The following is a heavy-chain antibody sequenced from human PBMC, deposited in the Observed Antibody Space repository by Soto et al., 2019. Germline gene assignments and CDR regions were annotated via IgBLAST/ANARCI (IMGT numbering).Heavy chain of an antibody. V-gene: IGHV3-43*01. CDR2: ISWDGGST. J-gene: IGHJ4*02. CDR1: RFTFDDYT. Sequence: EVQLVESGGVVVQPGGSLRLSCAASRFTFDDYTMHWVRQAPGKGLEWVSLISWDGGSTYYADSVKGRFTISRDNSKNSLYLQMNSLRTEDTALYYCAKVTGKRVAGVALFDYWGQGTLVTVSS. CDR3: AKVTGKRVAGVALFDY. D-gene: IGHD6-19*01.